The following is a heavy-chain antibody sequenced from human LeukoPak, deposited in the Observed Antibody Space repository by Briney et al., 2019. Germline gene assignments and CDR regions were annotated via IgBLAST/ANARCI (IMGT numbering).Heavy chain of an antibody. CDR1: GDSVSSNNGA. V-gene: IGHV6-1*01. D-gene: IGHD6-19*01. CDR3: ARDVGTSGWHTFDY. CDR2: TYYRSKWYD. J-gene: IGHJ4*02. Sequence: SQTLSLTCAISGDSVSSNNGAWNWIRQSPSRGLEWLGRTYYRSKWYDDYAESIKGRITISPDTSKNQFSLHVYAVTPEDTAVYYCARDVGTSGWHTFDYWGQGTLVTVSS.